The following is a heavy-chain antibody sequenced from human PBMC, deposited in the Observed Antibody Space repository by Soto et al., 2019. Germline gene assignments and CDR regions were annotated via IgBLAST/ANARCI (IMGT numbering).Heavy chain of an antibody. D-gene: IGHD2-15*01. Sequence: EVQLVESGGGLIQPGGSLRLSCAASGFTVSSKYMSWVRQAPGKGLEWVSLIQSAGPTYYADSVKGRFTISRDTSENTVHLQMDSLRAEDTAVYYCARDHVVCDGGRCYGVLLDVWGKGNTVTVCS. CDR3: ARDHVVCDGGRCYGVLLDV. CDR2: IQSAGPT. J-gene: IGHJ6*04. V-gene: IGHV3-66*01. CDR1: GFTVSSKY.